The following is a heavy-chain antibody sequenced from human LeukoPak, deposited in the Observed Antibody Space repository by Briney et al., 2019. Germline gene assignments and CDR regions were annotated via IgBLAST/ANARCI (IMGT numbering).Heavy chain of an antibody. CDR3: AREMGLNIVATFGY. CDR1: GLTFSSYG. Sequence: SGGSLRLSCAASGLTFSSYGMHWVRQAPGKGLEWVALIWYDGSNKYYTDSVKGRFTISRDNSKNTLYLQMNSLRAEDTAVYYCAREMGLNIVATFGYWGQGTLVTVSS. D-gene: IGHD5-12*01. CDR2: IWYDGSNK. V-gene: IGHV3-33*01. J-gene: IGHJ4*02.